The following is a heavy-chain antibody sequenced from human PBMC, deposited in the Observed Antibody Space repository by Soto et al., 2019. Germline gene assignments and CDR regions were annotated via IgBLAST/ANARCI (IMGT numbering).Heavy chain of an antibody. J-gene: IGHJ5*02. CDR1: GLTFTNSA. CDR2: ISGSGDRT. Sequence: QPGGSLRLSCAASGLTFTNSAISWGRQAPGKWLEWVSAISGSGDRTSYVDSVKGRFTISRDDSTNTLYLQMSSLRAEDTAVYYCAKAFGYSSTWFARNWFDPWAREPWSPSPQ. V-gene: IGHV3-23*01. CDR3: AKAFGYSSTWFARNWFDP. D-gene: IGHD6-13*01.